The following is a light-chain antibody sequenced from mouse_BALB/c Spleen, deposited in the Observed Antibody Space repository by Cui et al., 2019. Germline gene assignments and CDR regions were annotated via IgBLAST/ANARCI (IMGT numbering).Light chain of an antibody. Sequence: DVVMTHPPLTLSVTLGQPASIPFKSSQGLLDSDGKTYLNWLLQRPGQSPKRLIYRVTKSDSGVPDRFTGSGSGTDFTLKISRVEAEDLGVYYCGQGTQYTFGGGTKLEIK. CDR2: RVT. J-gene: IGKJ2*01. CDR1: QGLLDSDGKTY. CDR3: GQGTQYT. V-gene: IGKV1-135*01.